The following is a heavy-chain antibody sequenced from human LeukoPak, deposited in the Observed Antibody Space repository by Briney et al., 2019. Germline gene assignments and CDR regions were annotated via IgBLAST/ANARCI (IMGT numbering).Heavy chain of an antibody. J-gene: IGHJ4*02. CDR2: IIPIFGTA. CDR1: GYTFTSYG. CDR3: ARVGDGDSSLYDY. D-gene: IGHD5-24*01. Sequence: ASVKVSCKASGYTFTSYGISWVRQAPGQGLEWMGGIIPIFGTANYAQKFQGRVAITADESTSTAYMELSSLRSEDTAVYYCARVGDGDSSLYDYWGQGTLVTVSS. V-gene: IGHV1-69*13.